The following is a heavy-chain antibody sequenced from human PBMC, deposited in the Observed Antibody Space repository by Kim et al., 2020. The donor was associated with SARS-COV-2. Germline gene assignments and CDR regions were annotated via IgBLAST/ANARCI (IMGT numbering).Heavy chain of an antibody. V-gene: IGHV4-39*01. CDR2: IYYSGST. Sequence: SETLSLTCTVSGGSISSSSYYWGWIRQPPGKGLEWIGSIYYSGSTYYNPSLKSRVIISVDTSKNQFSLKLSSVTAADTAVYYCARHLKGWAHDAFDIWGQGTMVTVSS. CDR1: GGSISSSSYY. CDR3: ARHLKGWAHDAFDI. J-gene: IGHJ3*02. D-gene: IGHD1-26*01.